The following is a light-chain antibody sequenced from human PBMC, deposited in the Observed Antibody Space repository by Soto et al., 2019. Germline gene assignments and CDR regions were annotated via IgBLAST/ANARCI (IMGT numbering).Light chain of an antibody. CDR2: GAS. J-gene: IGKJ3*01. V-gene: IGKV3-20*01. CDR1: ESVSSSY. CDR3: QHYGTSAL. Sequence: EIVWTQSPGTLSLSPGERATLSCRASESVSSSYLAWYQQKPGQAPRLLIYGASGQATGIPDRFIVSASWTDFTLDIGRLEPEDFAVYYCQHYGTSALFGPGTKVDIK.